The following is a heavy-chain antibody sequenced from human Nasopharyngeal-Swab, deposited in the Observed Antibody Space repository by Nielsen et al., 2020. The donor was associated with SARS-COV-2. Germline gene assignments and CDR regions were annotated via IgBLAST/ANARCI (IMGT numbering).Heavy chain of an antibody. Sequence: SETLSLTCAVYGGSFSGFYWSWIRQPPGKGLEWIGKINQSGSTNYNPSLKSRVTISVDTSKNQFSLKLSSVTAADTAVYYCARHASHIVLMVYAMGWFDPWGQGTLVTVSS. CDR3: ARHASHIVLMVYAMGWFDP. CDR2: INQSGST. CDR1: GGSFSGFY. V-gene: IGHV4-34*01. J-gene: IGHJ5*02. D-gene: IGHD2-8*01.